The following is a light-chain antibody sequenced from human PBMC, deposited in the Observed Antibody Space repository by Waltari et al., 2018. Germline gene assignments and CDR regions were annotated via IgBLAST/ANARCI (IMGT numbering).Light chain of an antibody. CDR2: KAN. V-gene: IGLV8-61*01. CDR3: ALYMGSGIWV. J-gene: IGLJ3*02. Sequence: WYRQLPAQAPATRGYKANGRYSGVPYRFPGYILGNKPSLTITGAQAYDEADYYCALYMGSGIWVFGGGSKLTVL.